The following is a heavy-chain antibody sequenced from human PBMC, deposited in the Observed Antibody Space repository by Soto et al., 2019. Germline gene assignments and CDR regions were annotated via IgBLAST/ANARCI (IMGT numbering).Heavy chain of an antibody. D-gene: IGHD1-1*01. V-gene: IGHV3-49*05. CDR1: GFTFGDYA. Sequence: EVQLVESGGGLVKPGRSLRLSCTASGFTFGDYAMSWFRQAPGKGLEWVGFIRSKAYGGTTEYAASVKGRFTISRDDSKSIAYLQMNSLKTEDTAVYYCTRDWKGDRGISYYGMDVWGQGTTVTVSS. CDR3: TRDWKGDRGISYYGMDV. CDR2: IRSKAYGGTT. J-gene: IGHJ6*02.